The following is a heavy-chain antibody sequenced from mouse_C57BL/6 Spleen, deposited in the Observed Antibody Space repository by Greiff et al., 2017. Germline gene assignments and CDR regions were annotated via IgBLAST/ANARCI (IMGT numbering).Heavy chain of an antibody. D-gene: IGHD2-1*01. V-gene: IGHV7-3*01. CDR2: IRNKANGYTT. CDR1: GFTFTDYY. J-gene: IGHJ2*01. CDR3: ARYFGNYGYFDY. Sequence: EVHLVESGGGLVQPGGSLSLSCAASGFTFTDYYMSWVRQPPGKALEWLGFIRNKANGYTTEYSASVKGRFTISRDNSQSILYHQMNALRAEDSATYYCARYFGNYGYFDYWGQGTTLTVSS.